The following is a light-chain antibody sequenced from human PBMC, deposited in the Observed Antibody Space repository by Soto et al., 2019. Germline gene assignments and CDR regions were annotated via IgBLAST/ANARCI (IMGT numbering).Light chain of an antibody. CDR3: GTWDSSLGAVV. V-gene: IGLV1-51*01. CDR2: DSN. CDR1: SSNIGNNY. Sequence: QSVLTQPPSVSAAPGQKVTISCSGSSSNIGNNYVAWYQQLPGTAPKLLIYDSNKRPSGIPDRFSGYKSGTSATLGITGLQTGDEADYYCGTWDSSLGAVVFGGGTKLTVL. J-gene: IGLJ2*01.